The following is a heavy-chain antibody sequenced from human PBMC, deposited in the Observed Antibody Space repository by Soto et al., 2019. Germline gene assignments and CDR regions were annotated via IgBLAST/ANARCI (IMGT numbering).Heavy chain of an antibody. D-gene: IGHD1-1*01. Sequence: GGSLRLSCAASGFTFNNYWMHWVRQAPGKGRVWVSRINTDGSRTSYADSVKGRFTISRDNARSTLYLQMDSLRDEDTAVYYCAKVATGSYNWFDPWGQGTLVTVSS. CDR1: GFTFNNYW. CDR3: AKVATGSYNWFDP. V-gene: IGHV3-74*01. CDR2: INTDGSRT. J-gene: IGHJ5*02.